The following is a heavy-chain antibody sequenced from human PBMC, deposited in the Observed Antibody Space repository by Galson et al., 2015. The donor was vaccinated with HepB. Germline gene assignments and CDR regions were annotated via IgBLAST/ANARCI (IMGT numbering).Heavy chain of an antibody. D-gene: IGHD3-10*01. J-gene: IGHJ6*02. Sequence: SLRLSCAASGFTFSSYWMSWVRQAPGKGLEWVANIKQDGSEKYYVDSVKGRFTISRDNAKDSLYLQMNSLRAEDTAVYYCARDPITMRGGMDVWGQGTTVTVSS. V-gene: IGHV3-7*03. CDR2: IKQDGSEK. CDR1: GFTFSSYW. CDR3: ARDPITMRGGMDV.